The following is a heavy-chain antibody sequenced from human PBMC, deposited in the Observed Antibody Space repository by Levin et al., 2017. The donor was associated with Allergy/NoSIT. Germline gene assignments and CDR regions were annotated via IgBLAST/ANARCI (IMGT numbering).Heavy chain of an antibody. D-gene: IGHD3-10*01. Sequence: AGGSLRLSCAASGFTFSSYAMSWVRQAPGKGLEWVSAIIGSGVSTYYADSVKGRFTISRDNSKNTLYLQMNSLRAEDTAVYYCAKVGYGSGSYYHFDYWGQGTLVTVSS. J-gene: IGHJ4*02. CDR3: AKVGYGSGSYYHFDY. CDR1: GFTFSSYA. CDR2: IIGSGVST. V-gene: IGHV3-23*01.